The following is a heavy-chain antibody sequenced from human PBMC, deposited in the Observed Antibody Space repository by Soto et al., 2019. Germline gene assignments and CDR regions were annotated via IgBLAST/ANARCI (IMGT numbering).Heavy chain of an antibody. J-gene: IGHJ6*02. CDR3: ARHSISIAADVDYYYYGMDV. D-gene: IGHD6-13*01. CDR1: GYSFTSYW. Sequence: DSLKISCKGSGYSFTSYWISWVRQMPGKGLEWMGRIDPSDSYTNYSPSFQGHVTISADKSISTAYLQWSSLKASDTAMYYGARHSISIAADVDYYYYGMDVWGQGTTVTVSS. CDR2: IDPSDSYT. V-gene: IGHV5-10-1*01.